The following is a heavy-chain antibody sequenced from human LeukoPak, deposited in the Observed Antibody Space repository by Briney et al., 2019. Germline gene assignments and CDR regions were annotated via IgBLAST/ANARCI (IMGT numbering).Heavy chain of an antibody. Sequence: GSLRLSCAASGFTFSSYGMHWVRQAPGKGLEWVAFIRYDGSNKYYADSVKGRFTISRDNSKNTLYLQMNSLRAEDTAVYYCAKDQTLRYFDQDWFDPWGQGTLVTVSS. CDR1: GFTFSSYG. CDR2: IRYDGSNK. CDR3: AKDQTLRYFDQDWFDP. J-gene: IGHJ5*02. V-gene: IGHV3-30*02. D-gene: IGHD3-9*01.